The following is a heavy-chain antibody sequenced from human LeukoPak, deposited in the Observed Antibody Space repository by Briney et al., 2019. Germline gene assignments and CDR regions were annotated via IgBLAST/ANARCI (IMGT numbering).Heavy chain of an antibody. J-gene: IGHJ5*02. CDR1: GGTFSSYA. V-gene: IGHV1-69*13. CDR2: IIPIVGTA. CDR3: TRRMSSSSTSCYESWFDP. Sequence: ASVKVSCKASGGTFSSYAVSWVRQAPGQGLEWMGGIIPIVGTAYYAQKFQGRVKTTADESTRTAYMKLSSLRSDDTAVYYSTRRMSSSSTSCYESWFDPWGQGTLVTVSS. D-gene: IGHD2-2*01.